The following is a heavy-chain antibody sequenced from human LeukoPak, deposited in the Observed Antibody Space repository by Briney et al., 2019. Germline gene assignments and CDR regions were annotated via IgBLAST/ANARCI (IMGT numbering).Heavy chain of an antibody. D-gene: IGHD6-19*01. CDR2: INPNGGGT. CDR1: GYTFTGYY. V-gene: IGHV1-2*02. CDR3: ARGKSTGGWYAKYFDY. J-gene: IGHJ4*02. Sequence: ASVKVSCKASGYTFTGYYMHWVRQAPGQGLEWMGWINPNGGGTNYAQKFQGRVTMTRDTSISTAYMELSRLRSDDTAVYYCARGKSTGGWYAKYFDYWGQGTLVTVSS.